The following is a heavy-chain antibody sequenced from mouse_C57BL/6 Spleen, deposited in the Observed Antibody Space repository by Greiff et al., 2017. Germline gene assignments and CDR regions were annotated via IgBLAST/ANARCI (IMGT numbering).Heavy chain of an antibody. J-gene: IGHJ3*01. D-gene: IGHD2-3*01. CDR2: ISSGSSTI. CDR1: GFTFSDYG. V-gene: IGHV5-17*01. Sequence: EVKLMESGGGLVKPGGSLKLSCAASGFTFSDYGMHWVRQAPEKGLEWVAYISSGSSTIYYADTVKGRFTISRDNAKNTLFLQMTSLRSEDTAMYYCARADGYYAAFAYWGQGTLVTVSA. CDR3: ARADGYYAAFAY.